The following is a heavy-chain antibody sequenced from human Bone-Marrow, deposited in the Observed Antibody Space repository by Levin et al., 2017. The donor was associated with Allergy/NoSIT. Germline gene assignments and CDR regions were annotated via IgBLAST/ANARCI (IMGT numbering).Heavy chain of an antibody. J-gene: IGHJ6*02. D-gene: IGHD2-8*01. V-gene: IGHV3-21*01. CDR2: ISSSSSYI. CDR1: GFTFSSYS. CDR3: ARDRPNPLSGPNCTNGVCYYYYYYYGMDV. Sequence: GGSLRLSCAASGFTFSSYSMNWVRQAPGKGLEWVSSISSSSSYIYYADSVKGRFTISRDNAKNSLYLQMNSLRAEDTAVYYCARDRPNPLSGPNCTNGVCYYYYYYYGMDVWGQGTTVTVSS.